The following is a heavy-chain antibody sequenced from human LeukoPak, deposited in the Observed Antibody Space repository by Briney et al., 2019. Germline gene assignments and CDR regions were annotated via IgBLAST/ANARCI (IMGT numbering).Heavy chain of an antibody. J-gene: IGHJ4*02. CDR1: GFSVSSNY. D-gene: IGHD3-22*01. V-gene: IGHV3-21*01. CDR3: ARDQFDNHYDFSGYCY. CDR2: IDSGSSYI. Sequence: GGSLRLSCAASGFSVSSNYMNWVRQAPGKGLEWVSSIDSGSSYIYYADSVKGRFTISRDNAKNSLYLQMNSLRAEDTAVYYCARDQFDNHYDFSGYCYWGQGTLVTVSS.